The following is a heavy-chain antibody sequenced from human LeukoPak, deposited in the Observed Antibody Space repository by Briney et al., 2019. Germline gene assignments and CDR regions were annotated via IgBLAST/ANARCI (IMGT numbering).Heavy chain of an antibody. J-gene: IGHJ5*02. V-gene: IGHV4-39*01. CDR1: GGSIRGSSYN. CDR2: IDYSGNT. CDR3: ARHDHRYRSGVRYYTFDP. Sequence: SETLSLTCTVSGGSIRGSSYNWGWIRQPPGKGLEWIASIDYSGNTYYNPSLKSRVTMSVDTSNNQFSLKLSSVTAADTAVYYCARHDHRYRSGVRYYTFDPWGQGTLVTVSS. D-gene: IGHD2-15*01.